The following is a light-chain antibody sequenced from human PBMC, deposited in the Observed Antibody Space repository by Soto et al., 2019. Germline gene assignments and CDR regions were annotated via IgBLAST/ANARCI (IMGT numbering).Light chain of an antibody. CDR2: SDD. Sequence: QSVLTQPPSASGTPGQRVTISCSGSSSNVGGNYVFWYQQLPGTAPKLLIYSDDRRPSGVPDRFSASKSGTSASLAISGLRSEDEADYYCAAWDDSLSVLFGGGTKLTVL. CDR3: AAWDDSLSVL. CDR1: SSNVGGNY. V-gene: IGLV1-47*02. J-gene: IGLJ3*02.